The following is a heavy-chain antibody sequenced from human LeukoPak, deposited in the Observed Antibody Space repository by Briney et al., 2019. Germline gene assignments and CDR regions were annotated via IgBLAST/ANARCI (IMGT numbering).Heavy chain of an antibody. Sequence: SVKVSCKASGGTFSSYAISWVRQAPGQGLEWMGRIIPILGIANYAQKFRGRVTITADKSTSTAYMELSSLRSEDTAVYYCARDYDFWSGYYKASFTYWGQGTLVTVSS. CDR3: ARDYDFWSGYYKASFTY. CDR1: GGTFSSYA. V-gene: IGHV1-69*04. D-gene: IGHD3-3*01. CDR2: IIPILGIA. J-gene: IGHJ4*02.